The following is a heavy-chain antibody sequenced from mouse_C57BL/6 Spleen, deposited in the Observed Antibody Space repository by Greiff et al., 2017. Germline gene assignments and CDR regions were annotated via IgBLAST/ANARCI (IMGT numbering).Heavy chain of an antibody. Sequence: QVQLQQPGAELVRPGSSVKLSCKASGYTFTSYWMHWVKQRPGQGLEWIGNIYPSDSKTNYNQKFKDNATLTVDKSSSTAYMQLSSLTSEDSAVYFCASSELELDYWGQGTTLTVSS. V-gene: IGHV1-61*01. CDR3: ASSELELDY. J-gene: IGHJ2*01. CDR2: IYPSDSKT. CDR1: GYTFTSYW. D-gene: IGHD4-1*01.